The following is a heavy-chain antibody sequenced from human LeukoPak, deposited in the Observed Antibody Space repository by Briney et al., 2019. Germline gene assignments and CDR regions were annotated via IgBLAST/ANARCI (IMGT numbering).Heavy chain of an antibody. Sequence: ASVKVSCKASGYTFTSYYMHWVRQAPGQGLEWMGMINPTGGSTSNAQKFQGRVTMTRGTSTSTVYMELSSLRSEDTAVYYCARSQYYGMDVWGQGTTVTVSS. CDR3: ARSQYYGMDV. CDR2: INPTGGST. J-gene: IGHJ6*02. CDR1: GYTFTSYY. V-gene: IGHV1-46*01.